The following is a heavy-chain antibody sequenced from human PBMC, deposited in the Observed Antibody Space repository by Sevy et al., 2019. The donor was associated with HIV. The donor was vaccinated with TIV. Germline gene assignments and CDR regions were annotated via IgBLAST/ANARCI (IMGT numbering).Heavy chain of an antibody. Sequence: GGSLRLSCAASGFTFNSYWMSWVRQAPGKGLEWVANIKKDGSEKYYVDSVKGGFTISRDNAKNSLYLQMDSLRAEDTAVYYCARDCSSANCLWGMDVWGQGTTVTVSS. CDR1: GFTFNSYW. V-gene: IGHV3-7*03. CDR2: IKKDGSEK. D-gene: IGHD2-2*01. CDR3: ARDCSSANCLWGMDV. J-gene: IGHJ6*02.